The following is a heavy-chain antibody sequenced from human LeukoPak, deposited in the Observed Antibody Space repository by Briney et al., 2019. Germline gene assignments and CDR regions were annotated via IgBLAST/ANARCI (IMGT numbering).Heavy chain of an antibody. V-gene: IGHV4-34*01. CDR3: ARGRGPGDFWSGYYPPLDY. Sequence: KASQTLSLTCAVYGGSFSGYYWSWIRQPPGKGLEWIGEINHSGSTNYNPSLKSRVTISVDTSKNQFSLKLSSVTAADTAVYYCARGRGPGDFWSGYYPPLDYWGQGTLVTVSS. D-gene: IGHD3-3*01. CDR1: GGSFSGYY. CDR2: INHSGST. J-gene: IGHJ4*02.